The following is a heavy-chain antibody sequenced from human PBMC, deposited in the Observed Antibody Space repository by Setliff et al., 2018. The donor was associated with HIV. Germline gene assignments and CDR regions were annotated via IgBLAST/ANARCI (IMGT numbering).Heavy chain of an antibody. D-gene: IGHD6-13*01. CDR1: GGTLSNYV. CDR2: IIPMYNIP. CDR3: ARDQTGVAAAAFGGGSAWSDEGFDI. J-gene: IGHJ3*02. Sequence: ASVKVSCKTSGGTLSNYVITWVRQAPGQGLEWMGMIIPMYNIPAYAQKFQGRVTFTADESTSTAYMELSSLSSEVTAVYYCARDQTGVAAAAFGGGSAWSDEGFDIWGQGTMVTVSS. V-gene: IGHV1-69*13.